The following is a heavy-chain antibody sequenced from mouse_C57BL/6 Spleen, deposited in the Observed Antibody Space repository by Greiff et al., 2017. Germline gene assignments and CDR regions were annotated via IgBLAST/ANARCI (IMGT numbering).Heavy chain of an antibody. CDR1: GFSLTSYG. V-gene: IGHV2-2*01. CDR3: ARSRDGYSFAY. CDR2: IWSGGST. D-gene: IGHD2-3*01. Sequence: VKLVESGPGLVQPSQSLSITCTVSGFSLTSYGVHWVRQSPGKGLEWLGVIWSGGSTDYNAAFISRLSISKDNSKSQVFFKMNSLQADDTAIYYCARSRDGYSFAYWGQGTLVTVSA. J-gene: IGHJ3*01.